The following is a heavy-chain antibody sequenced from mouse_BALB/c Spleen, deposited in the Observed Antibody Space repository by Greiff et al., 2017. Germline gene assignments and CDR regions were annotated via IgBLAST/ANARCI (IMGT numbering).Heavy chain of an antibody. CDR2: ISSGGSYT. J-gene: IGHJ3*01. D-gene: IGHD2-1*01. V-gene: IGHV5-6-4*01. Sequence: EVQRVESGGGLVKPGGSLKLSCAASGFTFSSYTMSWVRQTPEKRLEWVATISSGGSYTYYPDSVKGRFTISRDNAKNTLYLQMSSLKSEDTAMYYCTRDEDGNYVSWFAYWGQGTLVTVSA. CDR1: GFTFSSYT. CDR3: TRDEDGNYVSWFAY.